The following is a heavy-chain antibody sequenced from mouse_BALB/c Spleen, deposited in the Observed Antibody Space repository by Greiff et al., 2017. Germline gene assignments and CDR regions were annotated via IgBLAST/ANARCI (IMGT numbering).Heavy chain of an antibody. Sequence: QVQLQQSGPGLVAPSQSLSITCTVSGFSLTSYDISWIRQPPGKGLEWLGVIWTGGGTNYNSAFMSRLSISKDNSKSQVFLKMNSLQTDDTAIYYCVRDHQVFAYWGQGTLVTVSA. V-gene: IGHV2-9-2*01. J-gene: IGHJ3*01. CDR2: IWTGGGT. CDR1: GFSLTSYD. CDR3: VRDHQVFAY.